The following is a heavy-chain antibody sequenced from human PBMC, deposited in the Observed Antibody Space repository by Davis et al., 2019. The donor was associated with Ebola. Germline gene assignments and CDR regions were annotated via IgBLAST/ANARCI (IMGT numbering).Heavy chain of an antibody. D-gene: IGHD4-23*01. J-gene: IGHJ6*02. CDR1: GGSISSGGHY. CDR2: IYYSGST. V-gene: IGHV4-31*03. Sequence: SETLSLTCTVSGGSISSGGHYWNWIRLHPGKGLEWIGYIYYSGSTYFNPSLKSRATMSIDTSKNHFSLRLRSLTAADTAVYYCTRGVHYGGTIVYGMDVWGRGTTVTVSS. CDR3: TRGVHYGGTIVYGMDV.